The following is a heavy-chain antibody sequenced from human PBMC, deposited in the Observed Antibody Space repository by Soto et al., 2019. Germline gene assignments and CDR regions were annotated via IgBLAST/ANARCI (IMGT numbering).Heavy chain of an antibody. CDR1: GGYLSSSNW. V-gene: IGHV4-4*02. Sequence: SATVSVAAEVCGGYLSSSNWWLWVRQPPGKGLEWIGEIYHSGSTNYNPSLKSRVTISVDKSKNQFSLKLSSVTAADTAVYYCARRYGGNFDYWGQGTLVTVS. D-gene: IGHD1-26*01. CDR3: ARRYGGNFDY. J-gene: IGHJ4*02. CDR2: IYHSGST.